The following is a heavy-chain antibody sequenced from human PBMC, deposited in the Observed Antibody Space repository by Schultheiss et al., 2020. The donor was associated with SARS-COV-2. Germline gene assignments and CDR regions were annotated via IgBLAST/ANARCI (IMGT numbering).Heavy chain of an antibody. Sequence: SQTLSLTCTVSGGSIRSSTHYWGWIRQSPGKGLEWIGDIFHSETANYNPSLKSRVTFSLDKSENRFSLNLTSVTAADTAVYYCVGCPLRWSRDYWGQGTLVTVSS. CDR1: GGSIRSSTHY. CDR2: IFHSETA. V-gene: IGHV4-61*05. CDR3: VGCPLRWSRDY. J-gene: IGHJ4*02.